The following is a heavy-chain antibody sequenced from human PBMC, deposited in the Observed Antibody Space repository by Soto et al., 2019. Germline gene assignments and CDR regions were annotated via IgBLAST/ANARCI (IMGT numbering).Heavy chain of an antibody. J-gene: IGHJ4*02. Sequence: PGGSLRLSCVASGFTFSTDSMNWVRQAPGKGLEWVAHISTSGGTRYYADSVKGRFTISRDNAKTSLYLQMDSLRNEDTAVYYCARFFGSGFGYWGQGTLVTVSS. D-gene: IGHD6-19*01. CDR1: GFTFSTDS. CDR3: ARFFGSGFGY. V-gene: IGHV3-48*02. CDR2: ISTSGGTR.